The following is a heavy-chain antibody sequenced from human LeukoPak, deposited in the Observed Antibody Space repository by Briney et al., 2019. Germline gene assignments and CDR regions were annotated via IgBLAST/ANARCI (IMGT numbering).Heavy chain of an antibody. J-gene: IGHJ4*02. CDR1: GFTVSSNY. CDR2: IYSGGST. Sequence: GGSLRLSCAASGFTVSSNYMSWVRQAPGKGLEWVSVIYSGGSTYYADSVKGRFTISRDNAKNSLYLQMNSLSVEDTAVYYCAREADSSNYYQYYFDYWGQGTLVTVSS. D-gene: IGHD3-22*01. CDR3: AREADSSNYYQYYFDY. V-gene: IGHV3-53*01.